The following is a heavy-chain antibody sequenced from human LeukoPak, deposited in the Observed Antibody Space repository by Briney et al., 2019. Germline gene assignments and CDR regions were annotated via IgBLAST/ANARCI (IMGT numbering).Heavy chain of an antibody. CDR1: GGTFSSYA. D-gene: IGHD3-10*01. CDR3: ARAQELLLWFGEFPRNNWFDP. Sequence: SVKVSCKASGGTFSSYAISWVRQAPGQGLEWMGGIIPIFGTANYAQKFQGRVTITADESTNTAYMELSSLRSEDTAVYYCARAQELLLWFGEFPRNNWFDPWGQGTLVTVSS. CDR2: IIPIFGTA. V-gene: IGHV1-69*13. J-gene: IGHJ5*02.